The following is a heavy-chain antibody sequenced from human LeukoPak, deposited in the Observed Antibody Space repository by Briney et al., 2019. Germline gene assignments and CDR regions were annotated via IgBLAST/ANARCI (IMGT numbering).Heavy chain of an antibody. CDR1: GYSISSGYY. J-gene: IGHJ4*02. CDR2: IYHSGIT. Sequence: SETLSLTCAVSGYSISSGYYWGWIRQPPGKGLEWIGSIYHSGITYQNPSLKSRVTISVDTSKNQFSLKLSSVTAADTAFYYCAGDGYCSGGSCYPFDYWGQGALVTVSS. V-gene: IGHV4-38-2*02. CDR3: AGDGYCSGGSCYPFDY. D-gene: IGHD2-15*01.